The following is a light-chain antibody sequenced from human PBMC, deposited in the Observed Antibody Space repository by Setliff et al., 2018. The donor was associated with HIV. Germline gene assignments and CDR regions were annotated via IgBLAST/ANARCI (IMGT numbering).Light chain of an antibody. V-gene: IGLV2-14*03. Sequence: QSALAQPASVSGSPGQSITIPCIGTSSDIGAYNYASWYQQHPGEAPKLMIFDVSYRPSGVSYRFSGSKSGNAASLTISGLLAEDEADYYCASYTSNSTFVFGTGTKVTV. J-gene: IGLJ1*01. CDR2: DVS. CDR1: SSDIGAYNY. CDR3: ASYTSNSTFV.